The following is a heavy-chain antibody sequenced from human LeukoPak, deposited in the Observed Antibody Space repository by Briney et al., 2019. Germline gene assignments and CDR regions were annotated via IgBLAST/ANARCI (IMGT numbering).Heavy chain of an antibody. CDR3: ARGIRYGNDF. D-gene: IGHD6-13*01. J-gene: IGHJ4*02. Sequence: SETLSLTCNVSSGSIINYYWTWVRQPPGKGLEWIGYIYDYGTTNYNPSLKSRVTISVDTSKNQFSLSLTSVTAADTAVYYCARGIRYGNDFWGQGTLVTVSS. CDR2: IYDYGTT. CDR1: SGSIINYY. V-gene: IGHV4-59*01.